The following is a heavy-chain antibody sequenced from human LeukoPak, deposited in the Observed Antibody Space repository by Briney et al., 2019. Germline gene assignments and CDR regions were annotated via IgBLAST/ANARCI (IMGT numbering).Heavy chain of an antibody. V-gene: IGHV1-69*13. CDR3: ARDLGDYYGSGSNY. Sequence: ASVKVSCKASGGTFSSYAISWVRQAPGQGLEWMGGIIPIFGTANYAQKFQGRVTITADESTSTAYMELSSLRSEDTAVYYCARDLGDYYGSGSNYWGQGTLVTVSS. CDR1: GGTFSSYA. J-gene: IGHJ4*02. CDR2: IIPIFGTA. D-gene: IGHD3-10*01.